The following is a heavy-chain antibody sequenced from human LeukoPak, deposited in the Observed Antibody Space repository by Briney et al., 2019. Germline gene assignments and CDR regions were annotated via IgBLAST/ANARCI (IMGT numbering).Heavy chain of an antibody. V-gene: IGHV4-59*01. Sequence: SETLSLTCTVSGGSISGYYWSWIRQPPGKGLEWIGYIYYSGSTNYNPSLKSRVTISVDTSKNQFSLKLSSVTAADTAVYYCAREAMARFDYWGQGTLVTVSS. D-gene: IGHD2-8*01. CDR2: IYYSGST. J-gene: IGHJ4*02. CDR3: AREAMARFDY. CDR1: GGSISGYY.